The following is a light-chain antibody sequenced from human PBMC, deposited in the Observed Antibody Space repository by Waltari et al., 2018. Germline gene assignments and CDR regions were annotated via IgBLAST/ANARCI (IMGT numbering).Light chain of an antibody. CDR1: SYDVGAYNS. Sequence: QSALTQPRPVSGSPGQSVTISCTGTSYDVGAYNSVSWYQEHPGNAPQLIIFDVTKRRPSVPHRFSCSKSGNTAALTISGLQAEDEADYYYCSDTGNYGRDVFGTGTKVTVL. CDR3: CSDTGNYGRDV. CDR2: DVT. V-gene: IGLV2-11*01. J-gene: IGLJ1*01.